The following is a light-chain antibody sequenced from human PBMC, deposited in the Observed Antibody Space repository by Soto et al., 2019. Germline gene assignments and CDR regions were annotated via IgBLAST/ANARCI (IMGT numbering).Light chain of an antibody. CDR3: QQYNSWPK. Sequence: EVVMTQSPATLSVSPGERATLSCRASESVSSNLAWYQQRPGQAPRLVIYGASTRATGIPARFSGGGSGTEFTLTISSLQSEDFAVYYCQQYNSWPKFGQGTKVDIK. CDR1: ESVSSN. V-gene: IGKV3-15*01. CDR2: GAS. J-gene: IGKJ1*01.